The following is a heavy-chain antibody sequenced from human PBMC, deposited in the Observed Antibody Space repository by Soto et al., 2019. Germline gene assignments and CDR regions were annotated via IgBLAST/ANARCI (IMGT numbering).Heavy chain of an antibody. CDR1: GGSISSSSYY. CDR3: ARQSQEHSVKILRKSAYYFDY. D-gene: IGHD3-3*01. J-gene: IGHJ4*02. Sequence: SETLSLTCTVSGGSISSSSYYWGWIRQPPGKGLEWIGSIYYSGSTYYNPSLKSRVTISVDTSKNQFSLKLSSVTAADTAVYYCARQSQEHSVKILRKSAYYFDYWGQGTLVTVSS. CDR2: IYYSGST. V-gene: IGHV4-39*01.